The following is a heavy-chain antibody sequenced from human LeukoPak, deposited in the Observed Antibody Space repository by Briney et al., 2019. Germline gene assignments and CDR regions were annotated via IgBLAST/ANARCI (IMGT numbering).Heavy chain of an antibody. V-gene: IGHV6-1*01. CDR1: GDSVSSNSAT. D-gene: IGHD6-19*01. CDR3: ARDGMAVAVGYFDL. Sequence: SSQTLSLTCAISGDSVSSNSATWNWIRQSPSRGLEWLGRTYYRSKWYNDYAVSVKSRITINPDTSKNQFSLQLSSVTPEDTAVYYCARDGMAVAVGYFDLWGRGTLVTVSS. J-gene: IGHJ2*01. CDR2: TYYRSKWYN.